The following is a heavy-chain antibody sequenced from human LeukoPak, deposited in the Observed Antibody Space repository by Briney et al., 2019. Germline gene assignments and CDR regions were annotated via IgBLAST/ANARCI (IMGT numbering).Heavy chain of an antibody. Sequence: PSETLSLTCTVSGGSITSYYWSWIRQPPGKGLEWIGYIYSSGGTTYNPSLKSRVTISVDTSKNQFSLKLTSVTAADTAVYYCARRAVAENYFDYWGQGTLVTDSS. CDR3: ARRAVAENYFDY. CDR1: GGSITSYY. V-gene: IGHV4-59*08. J-gene: IGHJ4*02. CDR2: IYSSGGT. D-gene: IGHD6-19*01.